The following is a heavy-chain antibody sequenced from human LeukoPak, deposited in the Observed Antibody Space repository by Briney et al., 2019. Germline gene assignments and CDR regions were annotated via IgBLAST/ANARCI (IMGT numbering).Heavy chain of an antibody. D-gene: IGHD2-2*01. CDR3: AREWFCSGTRCYDFRDVGGNYLDY. J-gene: IGHJ4*02. V-gene: IGHV3-48*03. CDR1: GFTFSSYE. Sequence: GGSLRLSCAASGFTFSSYEMNWVRQAPGKGLEWVSYISSMGTHIYYADSVKGRFTISRDNAKNSLSLQMNSLRAEDTAVYYCAREWFCSGTRCYDFRDVGGNYLDYWGQGTLVTVSS. CDR2: ISSMGTHI.